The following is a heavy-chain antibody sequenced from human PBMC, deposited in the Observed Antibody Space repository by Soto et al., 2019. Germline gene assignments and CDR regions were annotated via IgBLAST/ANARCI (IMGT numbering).Heavy chain of an antibody. V-gene: IGHV4-59*08. CDR3: ARQGYSGYDYYYYYGMDV. CDR1: GGSISSYY. D-gene: IGHD5-12*01. Sequence: PSETLSLTCTVSGGSISSYYWSWIRQPPGKGLEWIGYIYYSGSTNYNPSLKSRVTISVDTSKNQFSLKLSSVTAADTAVYYCARQGYSGYDYYYYYGMDVWGQGTTVTVSS. J-gene: IGHJ6*02. CDR2: IYYSGST.